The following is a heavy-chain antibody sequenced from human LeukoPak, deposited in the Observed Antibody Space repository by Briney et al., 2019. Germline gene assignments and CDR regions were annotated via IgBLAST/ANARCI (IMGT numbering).Heavy chain of an antibody. J-gene: IGHJ5*02. CDR1: GGSISSYY. D-gene: IGHD4-17*01. CDR2: IYTSGST. CDR3: ARVVVYGDYPSWFDP. Sequence: SETLSLTCTVSGGSISSYYWNWIRQSAGKGLEWIGRIYTSGSTNYNPSLKSRVTMSVDTSKNQISLKLSFMTAADTAVYYCARVVVYGDYPSWFDPWGQGTLVTVSS. V-gene: IGHV4-4*07.